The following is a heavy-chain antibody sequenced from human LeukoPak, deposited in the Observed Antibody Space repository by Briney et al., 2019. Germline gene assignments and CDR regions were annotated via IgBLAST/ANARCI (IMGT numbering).Heavy chain of an antibody. CDR1: GFTFSSYA. CDR3: AKDRVSGWDFDY. Sequence: GGSLRLSCAASGFTFSSYAMRWVRQAPGKGLEWVSAISGSGGSTYYADSVKGRFTISRDNSKNTLYLQMNSLRAEDTAVYYCAKDRVSGWDFDYWGQGTLVTVSS. J-gene: IGHJ4*02. D-gene: IGHD6-19*01. V-gene: IGHV3-23*01. CDR2: ISGSGGST.